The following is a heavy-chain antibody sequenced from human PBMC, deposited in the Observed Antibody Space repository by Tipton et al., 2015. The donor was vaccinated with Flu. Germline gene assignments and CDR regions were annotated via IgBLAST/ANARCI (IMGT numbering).Heavy chain of an antibody. J-gene: IGHJ3*01. V-gene: IGHV5-51*01. CDR3: ARGDSFGV. CDR1: GQTFSDFW. Sequence: VQLVQSGAEVKKPGESLKISCKLFGQTFSDFWIGWVRQMPGKGLEWMGIIYPGDSKTIYSPSFQGLVTISVDKSIDTAYLQWSSLKASDTAMYYCARGDSFGVWGQGTLVTVSS. CDR2: IYPGDSKT.